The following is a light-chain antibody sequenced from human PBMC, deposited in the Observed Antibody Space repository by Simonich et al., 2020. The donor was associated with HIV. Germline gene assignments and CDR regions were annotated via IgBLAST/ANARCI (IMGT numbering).Light chain of an antibody. CDR2: AAS. Sequence: DIQLTQSPSFLSASVGDRVTLTCLAIQDIRSYLAGDQQKPGEAPKLLIYAASTLQSGVPSRFSGSGSGTEFTLTISSLQPEDFATYYCQQLNSYPRALTFGGGTKVEIK. CDR1: QDIRSY. CDR3: QQLNSYPRALT. J-gene: IGKJ4*01. V-gene: IGKV1-9*01.